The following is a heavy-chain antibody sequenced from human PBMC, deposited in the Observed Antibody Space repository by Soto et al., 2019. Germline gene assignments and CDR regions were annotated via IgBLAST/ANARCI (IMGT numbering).Heavy chain of an antibody. CDR3: ARDFGLRFLEWLSDMDV. J-gene: IGHJ6*03. Sequence: EVQLVESGGGLVQPGGSLRLSCAASGFTFSSYWMSWVRQAPGKGLAWVANIKQDGSEKYYVDSVKGRFTISRDNAKNSLYLQMNSLRAEDTAVYYCARDFGLRFLEWLSDMDVWGKGTTVTVSS. V-gene: IGHV3-7*01. CDR2: IKQDGSEK. D-gene: IGHD3-3*01. CDR1: GFTFSSYW.